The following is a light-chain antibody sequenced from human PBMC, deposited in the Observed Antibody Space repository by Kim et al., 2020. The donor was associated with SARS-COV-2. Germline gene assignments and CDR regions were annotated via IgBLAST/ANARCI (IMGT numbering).Light chain of an antibody. CDR3: QAWDSSTVV. J-gene: IGLJ2*01. V-gene: IGLV3-1*01. CDR2: QDS. CDR1: KLGDKY. Sequence: VSPGQTTSITCSGDKLGDKYACWYQQKPGQSPVLVIYQDSKRPSGIPERFSGSNSGTTATLTISGTQAMDEADYYCQAWDSSTVVFGGGTQLTVL.